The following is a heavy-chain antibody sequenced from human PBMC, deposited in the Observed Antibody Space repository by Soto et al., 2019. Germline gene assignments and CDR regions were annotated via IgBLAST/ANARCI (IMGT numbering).Heavy chain of an antibody. J-gene: IGHJ5*02. CDR3: AKDKSIVVVPAALRDWFDP. V-gene: IGHV3-23*01. D-gene: IGHD2-2*01. CDR1: GFTFSSYA. Sequence: LRLSCAASGFTFSSYAMSWVRQAPGKGLEWVSAISGSGGSTYYADSVKGRFTISRDNSKNTLYLQMNSLRAEDTAVYYCAKDKSIVVVPAALRDWFDPWGQGTLVTVPQ. CDR2: ISGSGGST.